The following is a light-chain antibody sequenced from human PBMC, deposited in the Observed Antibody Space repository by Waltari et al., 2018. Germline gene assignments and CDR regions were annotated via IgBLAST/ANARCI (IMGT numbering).Light chain of an antibody. Sequence: QSALTQPASVSGSPGQSITISCTGTSSDVGSYNLVSWYQQNPGKAPKLMIYEGTKRPSVVSNRFSGSKSGNTASLTISGLQAEDEADYYCCSYAVSSTWVFGGGTKLTVL. J-gene: IGLJ3*02. CDR2: EGT. CDR1: SSDVGSYNL. CDR3: CSYAVSSTWV. V-gene: IGLV2-23*01.